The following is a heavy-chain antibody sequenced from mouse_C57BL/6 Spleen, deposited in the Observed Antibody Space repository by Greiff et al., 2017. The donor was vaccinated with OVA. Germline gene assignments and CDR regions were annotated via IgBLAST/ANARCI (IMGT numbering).Heavy chain of an antibody. CDR1: GFTFSDYG. CDR3: ARNRYGTHYFDY. V-gene: IGHV5-17*01. CDR2: ISSGSSTI. D-gene: IGHD1-1*01. J-gene: IGHJ2*01. Sequence: EVMLVESGGGLVKPGGSLKLSCAASGFTFSDYGMHWVRQAPEKGLEWVAYISSGSSTIYYADTVKGRFTISRDNAKNTLFLQMTSLRSEDTAMYYCARNRYGTHYFDYWGQGTTLTVSS.